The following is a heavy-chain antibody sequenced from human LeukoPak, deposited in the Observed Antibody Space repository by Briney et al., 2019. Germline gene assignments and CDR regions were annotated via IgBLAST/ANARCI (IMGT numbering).Heavy chain of an antibody. V-gene: IGHV3-23*01. CDR3: ANGDSGSLHLQH. D-gene: IGHD1-26*01. CDR1: GFTFSSYA. J-gene: IGHJ1*01. CDR2: ISGSGGST. Sequence: LTGGSLRLSCAASGFTFSSYAMSWVRQAPGKGLEWVSAISGSGGSTYYADSVKGRFTISRDISKNTLYLQMNSLRAEDTAVYYCANGDSGSLHLQHWGQGTLVTVSS.